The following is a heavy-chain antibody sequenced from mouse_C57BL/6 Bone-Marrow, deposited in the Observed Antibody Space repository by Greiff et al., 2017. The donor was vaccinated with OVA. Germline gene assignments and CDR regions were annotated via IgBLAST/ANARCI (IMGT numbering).Heavy chain of an antibody. CDR3: ARYIVVAPYWYFDV. V-gene: IGHV7-3*01. J-gene: IGHJ1*03. D-gene: IGHD1-1*01. CDR1: GFTFTDYY. Sequence: EVKLVESGGGLVQPGGSLSLSCAASGFTFTDYYMSWVRQPPGKALEWLGFIRNKANGYTTEYSASVKGRFTISRDNSQSILYLQMNALRAEDSATYYCARYIVVAPYWYFDVWGTGTTVTVSS. CDR2: IRNKANGYTT.